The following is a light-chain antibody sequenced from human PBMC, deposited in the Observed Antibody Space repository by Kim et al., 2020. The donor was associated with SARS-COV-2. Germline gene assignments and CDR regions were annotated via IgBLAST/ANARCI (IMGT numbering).Light chain of an antibody. CDR2: RDN. J-gene: IGLJ2*01. CDR3: QVWDSSIYVV. Sequence: SYELTQPLSVSVALGQTARITRGGNNIGNKNVHWYQQKPGQAPVLVIYRDNNRPSGIPERFSGSNSGNTATLTISRAQAGDEADYYCQVWDSSIYVVFGGGTQLTVL. CDR1: NIGNKN. V-gene: IGLV3-9*01.